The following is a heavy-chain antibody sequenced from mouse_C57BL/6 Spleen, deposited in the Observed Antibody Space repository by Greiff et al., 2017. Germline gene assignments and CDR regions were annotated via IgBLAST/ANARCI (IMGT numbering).Heavy chain of an antibody. J-gene: IGHJ4*01. CDR3: ARHAGLRKYYAMDY. V-gene: IGHV5-6*01. CDR1: GFTFSSYG. Sequence: EVKLQESGGDLVKPGGSLKLSCAASGFTFSSYGMSWVRQTPDKRLEWVATISSGGSYTYYPDSVKGRFTISRDNAKNTLYLQMSSLKSEDTAMYYCARHAGLRKYYAMDYWGHGTSVTVSS. CDR2: ISSGGSYT. D-gene: IGHD3-1*01.